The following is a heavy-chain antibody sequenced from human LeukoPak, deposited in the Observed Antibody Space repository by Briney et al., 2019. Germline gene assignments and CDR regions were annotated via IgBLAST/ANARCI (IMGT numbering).Heavy chain of an antibody. D-gene: IGHD5-24*01. V-gene: IGHV3-23*01. CDR2: ISGSGGT. Sequence: GSLRLSCAASGFTFNSYEMSWVRQAPGKGLEWVSAISGSGGTYYAESVKGRFTVSRDNSNNTLYLQMDGMRAEDTAVYYCAKDYSAYNYLADFDYWGQGTLVTVSS. J-gene: IGHJ4*02. CDR1: GFTFNSYE. CDR3: AKDYSAYNYLADFDY.